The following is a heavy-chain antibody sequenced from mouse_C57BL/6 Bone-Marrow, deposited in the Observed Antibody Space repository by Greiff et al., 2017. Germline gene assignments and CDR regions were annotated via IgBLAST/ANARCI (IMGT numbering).Heavy chain of an antibody. V-gene: IGHV5-4*03. CDR2: ISDGGSYT. J-gene: IGHJ3*01. CDR1: GFTFSSYA. CDR3: ARADSSGPAWFAY. D-gene: IGHD3-2*02. Sequence: DVMLVESGGGLVKPGGSLKLSCAASGFTFSSYAMSWVRQTPEKRLEWVATISDGGSYTYYPDNVKGRFTISRDNAKNNQYLQMSHLKSEDTAMYYCARADSSGPAWFAYWGQGTLVTVSA.